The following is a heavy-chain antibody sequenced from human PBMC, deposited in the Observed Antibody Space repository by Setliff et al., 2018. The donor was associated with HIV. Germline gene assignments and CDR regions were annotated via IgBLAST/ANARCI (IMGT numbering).Heavy chain of an antibody. CDR2: SSPDNANT. V-gene: IGHV1-2*02. CDR3: ARQFSNSFDY. Sequence: GASVNDSCMSSVYTFTDYVMHWVRQAAGQGLEWMGWSSPDNANTRISQRFRGSVTMTRDRSINAAYLDLSGLTSDDTAVYYCARQFSNSFDYWGQGALVTVSS. CDR1: VYTFTDYV. J-gene: IGHJ4*02. D-gene: IGHD7-27*01.